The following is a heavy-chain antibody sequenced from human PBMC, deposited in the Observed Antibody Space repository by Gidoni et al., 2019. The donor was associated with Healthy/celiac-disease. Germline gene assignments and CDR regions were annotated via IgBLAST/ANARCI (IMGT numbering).Heavy chain of an antibody. V-gene: IGHV3-9*01. D-gene: IGHD6-13*01. J-gene: IGHJ6*02. CDR3: AKDTYSSSWYFADYYYYGMDV. CDR1: GFPFDDYA. CDR2: ISWNSGSI. Sequence: EVQLVESGGGLVQPGRSLRLSCAASGFPFDDYAMHWVRQAPGKGLEWVSGISWNSGSIGYADSVKGRFTISRDNAKNSLYLQMNSLRAEDTALYYCAKDTYSSSWYFADYYYYGMDVWGQGTTVTVSS.